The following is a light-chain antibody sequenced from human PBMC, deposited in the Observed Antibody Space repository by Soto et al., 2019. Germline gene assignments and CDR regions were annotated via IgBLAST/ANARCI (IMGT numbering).Light chain of an antibody. CDR3: CSYAGSSSLV. CDR1: SSDVGSYNL. V-gene: IGLV2-23*01. Sequence: QSALTQPASVSGSPGQSITISCTGTSSDVGSYNLVSWYQQHPGKAPKLMIYEGSKRPSGVSNRFSGSKSGNTASLTISGLQAEDEADYYCCSYAGSSSLVFGNGTKLTVL. J-gene: IGLJ1*01. CDR2: EGS.